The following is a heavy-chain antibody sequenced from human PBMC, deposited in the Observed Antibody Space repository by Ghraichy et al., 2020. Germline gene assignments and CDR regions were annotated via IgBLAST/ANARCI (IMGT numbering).Heavy chain of an antibody. Sequence: GESLNIFCKASGYTFTSYYMHWVRQAPGQGLEWMGIINPSGGSTSYAQKFQGRVTMTRDTSTSTVYMELSSLRSEDTAVYYCAREDTYDFWSGYYTGIGFDPWGQGTLVTVSS. V-gene: IGHV1-46*01. D-gene: IGHD3-3*01. CDR2: INPSGGST. CDR1: GYTFTSYY. CDR3: AREDTYDFWSGYYTGIGFDP. J-gene: IGHJ5*02.